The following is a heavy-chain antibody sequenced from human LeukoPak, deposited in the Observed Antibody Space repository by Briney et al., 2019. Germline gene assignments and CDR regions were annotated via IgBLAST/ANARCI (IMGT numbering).Heavy chain of an antibody. V-gene: IGHV1-46*01. J-gene: IGHJ4*02. D-gene: IGHD2-15*01. CDR2: LNPSGGST. CDR3: ARANGYCSGAICYAWYLDY. Sequence: WASVKVSCKASGYTFTNYYMHWVRQAPGQGLEWMGVLNPSGGSTRYAQKFQGRDTMIRDTSTSTVYMELSSLRSEDTAVYYCARANGYCSGAICYAWYLDYWGQGTLVTVSS. CDR1: GYTFTNYY.